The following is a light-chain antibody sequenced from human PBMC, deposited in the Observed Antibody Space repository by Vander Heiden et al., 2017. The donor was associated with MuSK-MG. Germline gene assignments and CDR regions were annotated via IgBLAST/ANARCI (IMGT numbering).Light chain of an antibody. V-gene: IGLV3-1*01. Sequence: SYELTQPPSVSVSPGQTASITCSGDKLGDKYACWYQQEPGQSPVLVIYQDSKRPSAIPERFSGSNSGNTATLTISGTQARDEADYYCQAWDSSTVVFGGGTKLTVL. CDR2: QDS. CDR1: KLGDKY. J-gene: IGLJ2*01. CDR3: QAWDSSTVV.